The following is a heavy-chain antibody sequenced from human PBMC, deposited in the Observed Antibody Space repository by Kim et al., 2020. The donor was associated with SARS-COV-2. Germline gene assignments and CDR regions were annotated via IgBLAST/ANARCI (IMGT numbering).Heavy chain of an antibody. CDR3: ARGGDFDP. J-gene: IGHJ5*02. D-gene: IGHD3-3*01. Sequence: GGSTSYAQRFQGRVTMTRETSTSTVYMELSSLRSEDTAVYYCARGGDFDPWGQGTLVTVSS. CDR2: GGST. V-gene: IGHV1-46*01.